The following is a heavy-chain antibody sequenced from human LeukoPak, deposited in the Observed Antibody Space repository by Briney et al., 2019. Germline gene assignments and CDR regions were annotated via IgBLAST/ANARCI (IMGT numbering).Heavy chain of an antibody. Sequence: GGSLRLSCAASESTFSDYYMNWIRQAPGKGLEWVSYISSSSSYTKYADSVKGRFTISRDNAKNSLYLQMNSLRAEDTAVYYCARDSRLDGDYEYYFYYGMDVWGKGTTVTVSS. V-gene: IGHV3-11*06. CDR3: ARDSRLDGDYEYYFYYGMDV. J-gene: IGHJ6*04. CDR1: ESTFSDYY. CDR2: ISSSSSYT. D-gene: IGHD4-17*01.